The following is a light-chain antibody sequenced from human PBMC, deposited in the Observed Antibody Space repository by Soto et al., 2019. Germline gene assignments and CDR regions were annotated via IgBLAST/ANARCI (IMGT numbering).Light chain of an antibody. J-gene: IGKJ1*01. CDR1: QSLLHSNGYNF. Sequence: DIVMTQSPLSLPVTPGEPASISCRSSQSLLHSNGYNFLDWYLQKPGQSPQLLIYLGFNRASGVPDRFTGSGSGTDFTLKISRVEAEDVGVYYCMQALQTPRTVGQGTKVEI. V-gene: IGKV2-28*01. CDR3: MQALQTPRT. CDR2: LGF.